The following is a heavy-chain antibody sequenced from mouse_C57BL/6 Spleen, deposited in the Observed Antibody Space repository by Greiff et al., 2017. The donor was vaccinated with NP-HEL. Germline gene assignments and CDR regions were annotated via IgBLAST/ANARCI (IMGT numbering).Heavy chain of an antibody. D-gene: IGHD2-2*01. Sequence: QVQLQQSGAELVRPGASVKLSCKASGYTFTDYYINWVKQRPGQGLEWIARIYPGSGNTYYNEKFKGKATLTAEKSSSTAYMQLSSLTSEDSAVYFCARGAVYGYYFDYWGQGTTLTVSS. CDR3: ARGAVYGYYFDY. J-gene: IGHJ2*01. V-gene: IGHV1-76*01. CDR2: IYPGSGNT. CDR1: GYTFTDYY.